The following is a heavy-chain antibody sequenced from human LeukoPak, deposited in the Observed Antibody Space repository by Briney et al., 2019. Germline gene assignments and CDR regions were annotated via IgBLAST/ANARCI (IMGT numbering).Heavy chain of an antibody. CDR3: ARHPKYYHILTGYYGHGTKFDY. Sequence: SETLSLTCTVSGGSISSSSYYWGWIRQPPGKGLEWIGSIYYSGSTYYNPSLKSRVTISVDTSKNQFSLKLSSVTAADTAVYYCARHPKYYHILTGYYGHGTKFDYWGQGTLVTVSS. CDR2: IYYSGST. D-gene: IGHD3-9*01. CDR1: GGSISSSSYY. J-gene: IGHJ4*02. V-gene: IGHV4-39*01.